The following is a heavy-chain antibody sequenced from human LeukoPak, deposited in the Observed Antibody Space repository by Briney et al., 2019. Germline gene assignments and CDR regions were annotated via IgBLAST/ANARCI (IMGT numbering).Heavy chain of an antibody. CDR3: ARGSVTATSPFAY. CDR1: GGSFSSYF. D-gene: IGHD2-21*02. CDR2: IYYSGST. V-gene: IGHV4-59*01. Sequence: SETLSLSCTASGGSFSSYFWSWIRQPPGKGLEWIGDIYYSGSTNYNPSLKSRVSISVDTSKNQFSLKLNSVTAADTAVYYCARGSVTATSPFAYWGQGTLVTVSS. J-gene: IGHJ4*02.